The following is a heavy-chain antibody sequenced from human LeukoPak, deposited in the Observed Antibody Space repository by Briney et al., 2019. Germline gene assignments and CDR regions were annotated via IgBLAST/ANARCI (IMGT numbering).Heavy chain of an antibody. J-gene: IGHJ5*01. D-gene: IGHD3-22*01. Sequence: SETLSLTRTVPAGSISRSSYDWGWPRQPPGMRPDRLSGIFYRGSTYYNTTVEIRVPLTVEKSKNPFSLTLSSVTAADTAVYYCARDLYLYGSSGYANRFDT. CDR2: IFYRGST. V-gene: IGHV4-39*02. CDR3: ARDLYLYGSSGYANRFDT. CDR1: AGSISRSSYD.